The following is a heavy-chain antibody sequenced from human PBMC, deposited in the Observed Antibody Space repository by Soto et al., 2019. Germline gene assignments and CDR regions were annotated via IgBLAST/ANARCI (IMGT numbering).Heavy chain of an antibody. J-gene: IGHJ6*02. CDR2: INPNSGGT. Sequence: ASVKVSCKASGYTFTGYYMHWVRQAPGQGLEWMGWINPNSGGTNYAQKFQGWVTMTRGTSISTAYMELSSLRSEDTAVYYCARAGDTAMVHYYYYGMDVWGQGTTVTVSS. CDR1: GYTFTGYY. V-gene: IGHV1-2*04. CDR3: ARAGDTAMVHYYYYGMDV. D-gene: IGHD5-18*01.